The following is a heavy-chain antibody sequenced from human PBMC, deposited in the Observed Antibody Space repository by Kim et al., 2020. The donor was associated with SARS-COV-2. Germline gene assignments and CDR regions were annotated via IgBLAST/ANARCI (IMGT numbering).Heavy chain of an antibody. Sequence: GGSLRLSCAASGFTFSSYGMHWVRQAPGKGLEWVAVIWYDGSNKYYADSVKGRFTISRDNSKNTLYLQMNSLRAEDTAVYYCARDHFQGSSWYSYYYYYGMDVWGQGTTVTVSS. CDR3: ARDHFQGSSWYSYYYYYGMDV. CDR1: GFTFSSYG. CDR2: IWYDGSNK. V-gene: IGHV3-33*01. J-gene: IGHJ6*02. D-gene: IGHD6-13*01.